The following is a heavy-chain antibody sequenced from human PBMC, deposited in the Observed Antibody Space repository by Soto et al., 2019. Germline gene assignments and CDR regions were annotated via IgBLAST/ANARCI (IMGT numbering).Heavy chain of an antibody. J-gene: IGHJ5*02. V-gene: IGHV1-46*01. CDR2: FNPSTGST. D-gene: IGHD2-2*01. CDR3: ARDLVYCSSTSCYTRGNNWFDP. CDR1: GYTFTSYY. Sequence: ASVKVSCKASGYTFTSYYMHWVRQAPGQGLEWMGIFNPSTGSTTYAQKFQGRVTMTRDTSTSTAYMELSSLRSEDTAVYYCARDLVYCSSTSCYTRGNNWFDPWGQGTLVTVSS.